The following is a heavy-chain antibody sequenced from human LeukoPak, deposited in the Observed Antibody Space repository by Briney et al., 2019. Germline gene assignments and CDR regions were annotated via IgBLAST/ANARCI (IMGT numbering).Heavy chain of an antibody. CDR1: GYTFTDYY. CDR3: AREAGTGGREFDY. J-gene: IGHJ4*02. D-gene: IGHD6-19*01. V-gene: IGHV1-2*06. CDR2: INPNSGGT. Sequence: ASVKVSCKASGYTFTDYYIHWVRQAPGQGLEWMGRINPNSGGTNYAQKFQGRATISRETSISTAYMELRRLRSDDTAVYYCAREAGTGGREFDYWGQGPLVTVSS.